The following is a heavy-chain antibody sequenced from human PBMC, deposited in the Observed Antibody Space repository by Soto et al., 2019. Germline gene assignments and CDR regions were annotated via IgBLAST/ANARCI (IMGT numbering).Heavy chain of an antibody. J-gene: IGHJ4*02. CDR3: AKRLLRGTTLSVLDY. D-gene: IGHD4-17*01. V-gene: IGHV3-30*18. CDR2: LSYDGSKE. Sequence: VGSLRLSGAASGFTFSSFGMHWVRQAPGKGLEWVALLSYDGSKEYYADSVKGRFSVSRDNSKNTLYLQMNSLRVEDTAVYFCAKRLLRGTTLSVLDYWGRGTLVTVSS. CDR1: GFTFSSFG.